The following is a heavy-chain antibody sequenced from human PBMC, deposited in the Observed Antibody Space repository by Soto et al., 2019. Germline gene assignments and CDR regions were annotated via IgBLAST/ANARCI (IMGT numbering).Heavy chain of an antibody. CDR2: ISGSGVST. V-gene: IGHV3-23*01. CDR1: GFTFSSYA. CDR3: AKVGSYSLHYYSYYMDV. Sequence: GGSLRLSCEASGFTFSSYAMTWLRQPPGKGLEWVSTISGSGVSTYYADSVKGRFTISRDNSKNTLFLQMNSLRVEDTTVYYCAKVGSYSLHYYSYYMDVWGKGTTVTVSS. D-gene: IGHD6-13*01. J-gene: IGHJ6*03.